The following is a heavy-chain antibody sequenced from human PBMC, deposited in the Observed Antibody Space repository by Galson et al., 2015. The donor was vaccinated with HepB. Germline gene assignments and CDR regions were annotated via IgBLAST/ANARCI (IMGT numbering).Heavy chain of an antibody. Sequence: SLRLSCAASGFSFSDYWMSWIRQAPGKRPEWVANIRYDEYEYYYADFVKGRFTISRDYARNSVFLQMSSLRRDDTAIYYCVRDRTYKGGNFFAFWGQGALVTVSS. V-gene: IGHV3-7*03. CDR1: GFSFSDYW. D-gene: IGHD3-10*01. J-gene: IGHJ4*02. CDR2: IRYDEYEY. CDR3: VRDRTYKGGNFFAF.